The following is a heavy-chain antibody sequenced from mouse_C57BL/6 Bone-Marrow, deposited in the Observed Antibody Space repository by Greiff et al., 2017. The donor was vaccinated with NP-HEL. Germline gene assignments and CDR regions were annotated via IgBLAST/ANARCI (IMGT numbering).Heavy chain of an antibody. J-gene: IGHJ4*01. CDR2: INPNNGGT. Sequence: EVQLQQSGPELVKPGASVQMSCKASGYTFTDYNMHWVKQSHGKSLEWIGYINPNNGGTSYNQKFKGKATLTVNKSSSTAYMELRSLTSEDSAVYYCARNLITTVAPYAMDYWGQGTSVTVSS. CDR1: GYTFTDYN. V-gene: IGHV1-22*01. D-gene: IGHD1-1*01. CDR3: ARNLITTVAPYAMDY.